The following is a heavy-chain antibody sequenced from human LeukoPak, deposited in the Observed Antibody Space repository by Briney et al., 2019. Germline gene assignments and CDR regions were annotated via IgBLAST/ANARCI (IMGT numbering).Heavy chain of an antibody. V-gene: IGHV3-74*01. Sequence: GGSLTLSCAPSGLNLSSFWMHWVRQVPGKGLRWVSRINIVGSTTTYADSVKGRFTVSRDDAKNTLFLQMPRLGAEDTAVYYCARDDFWSDSAARPTHYYGSGYIDYWGQGTLVTVSS. D-gene: IGHD3-10*01. CDR1: GLNLSSFW. CDR3: ARDDFWSDSAARPTHYYGSGYIDY. J-gene: IGHJ4*02. CDR2: INIVGSTT.